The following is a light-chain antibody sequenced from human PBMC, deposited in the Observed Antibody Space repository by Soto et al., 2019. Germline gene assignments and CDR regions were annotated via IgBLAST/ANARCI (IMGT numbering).Light chain of an antibody. V-gene: IGKV3-15*01. CDR2: DAS. CDR3: QQYNNWPWT. CDR1: QSISRS. Sequence: EIVLTQSPASLSVSPGERATLACRASQSISRSLAWYQQKPGQAPRLLISDASTRATGIPARFSGSGSGTDFTLTISSLQSEDFAVYYCQQYNNWPWTFGQGTKVDIK. J-gene: IGKJ1*01.